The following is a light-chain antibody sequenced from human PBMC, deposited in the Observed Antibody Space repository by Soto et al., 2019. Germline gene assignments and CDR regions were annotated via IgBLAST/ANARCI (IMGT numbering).Light chain of an antibody. V-gene: IGKV3-11*01. CDR1: QSVSNY. CDR3: QQRSNWPYT. Sequence: EIVLTQSPVTLSLSPGQRATLSYRASQSVSNYVFWYQQKPGRPPRLLIYDASNRAPGIPARFSGSASGTDFSLTISGLEPEDSAVYYCQQRSNWPYTFGQGTNLEI. J-gene: IGKJ2*01. CDR2: DAS.